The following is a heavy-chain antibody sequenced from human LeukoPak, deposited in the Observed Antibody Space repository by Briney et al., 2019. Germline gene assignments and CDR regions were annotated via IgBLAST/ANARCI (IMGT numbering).Heavy chain of an antibody. D-gene: IGHD2-2*01. V-gene: IGHV3-21*01. Sequence: GGSLRLSCAASGFTFSSYSLNWVRQAPGKGLEWVSSISSSSSYVDYADSVKGRFTISRDNAKNSLYLQMDSLRVEDTAVYYCARGPGYCSSTSCYDGTGDYYYYMDVWGKGTTVTISS. J-gene: IGHJ6*03. CDR2: ISSSSSYV. CDR1: GFTFSSYS. CDR3: ARGPGYCSSTSCYDGTGDYYYYMDV.